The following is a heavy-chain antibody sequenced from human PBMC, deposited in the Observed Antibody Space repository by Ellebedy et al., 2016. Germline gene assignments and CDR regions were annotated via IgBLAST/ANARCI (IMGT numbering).Heavy chain of an antibody. J-gene: IGHJ4*02. V-gene: IGHV3-15*01. Sequence: GGSLRLSXAASGFTFSSYAMYWVRQTPGKGLEWVGRIKSIPNGGTTDYAAPVKGRFTISRDDSKNTLYLQMNSLKTEDTAVYYCTTPTDLGHYDICDYWGQGTLVTVSS. CDR3: TTPTDLGHYDICDY. CDR2: IKSIPNGGTT. D-gene: IGHD3-9*01. CDR1: GFTFSSYA.